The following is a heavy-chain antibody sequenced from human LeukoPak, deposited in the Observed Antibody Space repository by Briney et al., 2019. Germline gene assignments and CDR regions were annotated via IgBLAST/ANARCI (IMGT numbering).Heavy chain of an antibody. D-gene: IGHD2-2*01. CDR1: GGSISSGGYS. V-gene: IGHV4-30-2*01. CDR2: IYHSGST. Sequence: TLSLTCAVSGGSISSGGYSWSWIRQPPGKGLEWIGYIYHSGSTYYNPSLKSRVTISVDRSKNQFSLKLSSVTAADTAVYYCARGVYCSSTSCYEGNFDYWGQGTLVTVSS. J-gene: IGHJ4*02. CDR3: ARGVYCSSTSCYEGNFDY.